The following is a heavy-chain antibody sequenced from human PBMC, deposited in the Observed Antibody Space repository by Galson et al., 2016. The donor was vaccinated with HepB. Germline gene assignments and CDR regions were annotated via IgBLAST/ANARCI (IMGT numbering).Heavy chain of an antibody. D-gene: IGHD5-12*01. CDR1: GFTFDGYT. V-gene: IGHV3-43*01. CDR3: ARGKVATIFGRRQTPILDFDY. Sequence: SLRLSCAASGFTFDGYTMHWVRQSPGKGLEWVALISWEGGPKYYADSVQGRFTVTRDNSKNSLYLQMNSLRSADTAVYYCARGKVATIFGRRQTPILDFDYWGQGTLVAVSS. CDR2: ISWEGGPK. J-gene: IGHJ4*02.